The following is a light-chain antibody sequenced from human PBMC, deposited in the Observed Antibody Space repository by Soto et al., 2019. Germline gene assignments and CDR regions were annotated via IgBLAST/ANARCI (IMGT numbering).Light chain of an antibody. CDR3: QQYNKWPGT. J-gene: IGKJ1*01. CDR2: GAS. V-gene: IGKV3-15*01. CDR1: QSVSNN. Sequence: EIVMTQSPATLSVSPGKRATLSCRASQSVSNNLAWYQQKPGQAPRLLISGASTRATGIPARFSGSGSGTEFTLTISSLQSEDFAVYYCQQYNKWPGTFGQGTKLEIK.